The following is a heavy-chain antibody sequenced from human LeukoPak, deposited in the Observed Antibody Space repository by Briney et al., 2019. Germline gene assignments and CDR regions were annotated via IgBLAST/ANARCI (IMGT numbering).Heavy chain of an antibody. J-gene: IGHJ4*02. CDR1: GFTFGDYA. CDR3: TRAPHPRCSSSGCYLDY. Sequence: GGSLRLSCATSGFTFGDYAMSWVRQAPGKGLEWVGFIQAKAYGAATKYAATVNGTFSISRDDSQSIANLQMNDLTTEDTAVYYCTRAPHPRCSSSGCYLDYWGQGTLVTVSS. D-gene: IGHD2-2*01. V-gene: IGHV3-49*04. CDR2: IQAKAYGAAT.